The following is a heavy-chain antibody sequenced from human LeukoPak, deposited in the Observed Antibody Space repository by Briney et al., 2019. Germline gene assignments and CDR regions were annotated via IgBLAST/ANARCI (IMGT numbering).Heavy chain of an antibody. J-gene: IGHJ1*01. Sequence: SVKVSFKSSGGTFSSYAISLVRQAPGQGLEWMGGIIPIFGTANYAQKCQGIVTITTDESTSTAYMELSSLRSEDTAVYYCARESASGQHWGQGTLVTVSS. CDR3: ARESASGQH. D-gene: IGHD3-3*01. CDR2: IIPIFGTA. V-gene: IGHV1-69*05. CDR1: GGTFSSYA.